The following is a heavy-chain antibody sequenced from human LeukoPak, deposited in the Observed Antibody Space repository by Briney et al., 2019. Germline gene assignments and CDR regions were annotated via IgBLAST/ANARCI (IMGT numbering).Heavy chain of an antibody. D-gene: IGHD2-2*01. CDR1: GYSFTNYW. V-gene: IGHV5-51*01. CDR3: ARRPGKYQPLPFDY. Sequence: GESLKISCKGSGYSFTNYWIGWGRQLPGKGLGWMGIIYPGDSGTKYSPSFQGQVTISADKSISTAYLQWSSLKASDTAMYYCARRPGKYQPLPFDYWGQGDLVTVSS. J-gene: IGHJ4*02. CDR2: IYPGDSGT.